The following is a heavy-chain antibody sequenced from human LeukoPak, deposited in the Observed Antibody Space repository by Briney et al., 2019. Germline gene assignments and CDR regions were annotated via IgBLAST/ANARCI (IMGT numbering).Heavy chain of an antibody. CDR3: AKLIAVAGTDDY. Sequence: PGGSLRLSCAASGFTFGSNAMSWVRQAPGKGLEWVSAISDSGGSTYYADSVKGRFTISRDNSNNTLYLQMNSLRTEDTAVYYCAKLIAVAGTDDYWGQGTLVTVSS. CDR2: ISDSGGST. V-gene: IGHV3-23*01. CDR1: GFTFGSNA. J-gene: IGHJ4*02. D-gene: IGHD6-19*01.